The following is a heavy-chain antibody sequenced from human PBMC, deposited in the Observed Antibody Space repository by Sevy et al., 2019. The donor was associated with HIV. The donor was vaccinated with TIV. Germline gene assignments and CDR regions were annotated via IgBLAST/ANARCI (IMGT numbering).Heavy chain of an antibody. Sequence: GGSLRLSCTASGFTFGDYAMSWFRQAPGKGLEWVGFIRSKAYGGTTEYDASVKGRCTISRDDSTSIAYLQMNSLKTEDTAVYYCTRATAGIDWFDPWGQGTLVTVSS. CDR2: IRSKAYGGTT. D-gene: IGHD6-13*01. J-gene: IGHJ5*02. V-gene: IGHV3-49*03. CDR3: TRATAGIDWFDP. CDR1: GFTFGDYA.